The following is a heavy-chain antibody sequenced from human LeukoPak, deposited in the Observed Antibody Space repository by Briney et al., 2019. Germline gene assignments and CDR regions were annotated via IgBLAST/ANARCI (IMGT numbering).Heavy chain of an antibody. V-gene: IGHV3-66*02. D-gene: IGHD3-22*01. CDR3: ASAKTPNPHNYYDSSGYYYPGY. Sequence: GGSLRLSCAASGFTVSSNYMSWVRQAPGKGLEWVSVIYSGGSTYYAGSVKGRFTISRDNSKNTLYLQMNSLRAEDTAVYYCASAKTPNPHNYYDSSGYYYPGYWGQGTLVTVSS. CDR1: GFTVSSNY. CDR2: IYSGGST. J-gene: IGHJ4*02.